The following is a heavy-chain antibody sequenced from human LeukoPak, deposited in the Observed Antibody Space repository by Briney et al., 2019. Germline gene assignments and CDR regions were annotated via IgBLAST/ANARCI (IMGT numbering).Heavy chain of an antibody. Sequence: ASVTVPCTASGYTFTSYGISWVRQAPGQGLEWMGWISAYNGNTNYAQKLQGRVTMTTDTSTSTAYMELSSLRSDDTAVYYCARGPPNWGYDYWGPGTLVTVSS. CDR2: ISAYNGNT. CDR3: ARGPPNWGYDY. CDR1: GYTFTSYG. D-gene: IGHD7-27*01. J-gene: IGHJ4*02. V-gene: IGHV1-18*01.